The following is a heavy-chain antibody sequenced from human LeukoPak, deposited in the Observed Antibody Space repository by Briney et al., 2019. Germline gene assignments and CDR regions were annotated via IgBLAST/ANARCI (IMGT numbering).Heavy chain of an antibody. CDR3: ARERMTTVTRRALDY. CDR2: IIPIFGIA. Sequence: SVKVSCKASGGTFSSYAISWVRQAPGQGLEWMGRIIPIFGIANYAQKFQGRVTITADKSTSTAYMELSSLRSEDTAVYYCARERMTTVTRRALDYWGQGTLVTVSS. CDR1: GGTFSSYA. D-gene: IGHD4-17*01. J-gene: IGHJ4*02. V-gene: IGHV1-69*04.